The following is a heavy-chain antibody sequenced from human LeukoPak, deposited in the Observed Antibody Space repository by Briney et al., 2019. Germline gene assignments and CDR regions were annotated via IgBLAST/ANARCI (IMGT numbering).Heavy chain of an antibody. CDR2: INPSGGST. J-gene: IGHJ6*02. V-gene: IGHV1-46*01. D-gene: IGHD3-10*01. CDR1: GYTFTSYY. CDR3: AGSPRPVGMDV. Sequence: GASVKVSCKASGYTFTSYYMQWVRQAPGQGLEWMGIINPSGGSTSYAQKFQGRVTMTRGTSTSTVYMELSSLRSEDTAVYYCAGSPRPVGMDVWGQGTTVTVSS.